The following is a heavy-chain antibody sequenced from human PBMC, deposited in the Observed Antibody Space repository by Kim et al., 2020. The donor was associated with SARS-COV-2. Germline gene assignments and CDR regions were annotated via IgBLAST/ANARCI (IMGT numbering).Heavy chain of an antibody. J-gene: IGHJ4*02. D-gene: IGHD6-19*01. V-gene: IGHV1-3*01. Sequence: NTRYSQKFLDRVSITRDTSATTAYLEVSGLRSEDTAVYYCAREAVAGSFDHWGQGTLVTVSS. CDR3: AREAVAGSFDH. CDR2: NT.